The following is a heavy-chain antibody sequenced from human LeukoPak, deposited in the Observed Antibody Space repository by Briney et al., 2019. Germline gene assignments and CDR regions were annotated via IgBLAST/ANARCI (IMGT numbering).Heavy chain of an antibody. D-gene: IGHD1-26*01. V-gene: IGHV4-59*01. CDR2: IYHRGTT. CDR3: ARGIPGNSGSYPLDP. CDR1: GGFISSAY. J-gene: IGHJ5*02. Sequence: SETLSLTCTVSGGFISSAYWSWTRQPPGKGLEWIGYIYHRGTTNSRVSTSYNPSLKSRVSMLVDTSKNHFSLMLSSVSAADTAVYYCARGIPGNSGSYPLDPWGQGTLVTVSS.